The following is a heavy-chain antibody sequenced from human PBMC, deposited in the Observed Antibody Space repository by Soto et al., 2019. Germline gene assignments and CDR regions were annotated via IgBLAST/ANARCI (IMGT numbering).Heavy chain of an antibody. CDR2: IFSGGST. J-gene: IGHJ6*02. V-gene: IGHV4-59*01. CDR1: GGSISSNY. D-gene: IGHD4-17*01. Sequence: SETLSLTFTVSGGSISSNYWSWIRQPPGKGREWIGYIFSGGSTNYSPSLKSRVTISLNTSKGQFYMTLSSVTAADTAVYYCASVXGTPTMTGDYYYYGLDVWGQGTTVTVSS. CDR3: ASVXGTPTMTGDYYYYGLDV.